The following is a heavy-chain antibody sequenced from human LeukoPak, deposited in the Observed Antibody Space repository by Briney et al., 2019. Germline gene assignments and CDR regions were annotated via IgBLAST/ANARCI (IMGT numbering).Heavy chain of an antibody. J-gene: IGHJ4*02. CDR2: ISGSGGST. D-gene: IGHD6-13*01. V-gene: IGHV3-23*01. CDR3: AKQDAAAGTGLFDY. Sequence: GGSLRLSCAASGFTFTNAWMTWVRQAPGKGLEWVSAISGSGGSTYYADSVKGRFTISRDNSKNTLYLQMNSLRAEDTAVYYCAKQDAAAGTGLFDYWGQGTLVTVSS. CDR1: GFTFTNAW.